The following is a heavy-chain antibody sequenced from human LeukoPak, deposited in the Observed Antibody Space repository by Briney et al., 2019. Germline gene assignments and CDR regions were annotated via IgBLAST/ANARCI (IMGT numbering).Heavy chain of an antibody. CDR3: ARDGTYYDILTGYYPTPDFDY. Sequence: GAPVTVSRKASGYTFTSYSISWVRQAPGQGLEWMGWISAYNGNTNYAQKLQGRVTMTTDTSTSTAYIELRSLRSDDTAVYYCARDGTYYDILTGYYPTPDFDYWGQGTLVTVSS. V-gene: IGHV1-18*01. CDR1: GYTFTSYS. J-gene: IGHJ4*02. CDR2: ISAYNGNT. D-gene: IGHD3-9*01.